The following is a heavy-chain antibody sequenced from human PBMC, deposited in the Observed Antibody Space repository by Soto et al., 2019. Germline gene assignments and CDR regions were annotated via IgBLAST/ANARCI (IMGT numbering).Heavy chain of an antibody. V-gene: IGHV1-69*06. CDR2: IIPIFGTA. D-gene: IGHD6-13*01. CDR1: GGTFSSYA. J-gene: IGHJ3*02. CDR3: ARGGIEAAGTGDAFDI. Sequence: QVQLVQSGAEVKKPGSSVKVSCKASGGTFSSYAISWVRQAPGQGLEWMGGIIPIFGTANYAQKFQGRVTITADKSTSTAYMELSSLRSEDTAVYYCARGGIEAAGTGDAFDIWGQGTMVTVSS.